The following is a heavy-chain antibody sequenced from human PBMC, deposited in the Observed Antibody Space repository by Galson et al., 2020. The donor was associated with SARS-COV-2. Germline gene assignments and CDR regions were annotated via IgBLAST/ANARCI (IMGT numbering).Heavy chain of an antibody. CDR3: ARVVGATPSDY. CDR2: ISAYNGNT. J-gene: IGHJ4*02. Sequence: ASVKVSCKASGYTFTTYGFIWVRQAPGQGLEWMGWISAYNGNTNYPQRLQGRVTMTTDTSTSTAYMELTSLRSDDTAVYYCARVVGATPSDYWGQGTLVTVS. CDR1: GYTFTTYG. V-gene: IGHV1-18*01. D-gene: IGHD1-26*01.